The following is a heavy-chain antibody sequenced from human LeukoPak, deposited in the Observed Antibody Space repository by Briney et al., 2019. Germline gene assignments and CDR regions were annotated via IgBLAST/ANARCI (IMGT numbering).Heavy chain of an antibody. CDR3: AREAPKSGFYYYMDV. J-gene: IGHJ6*03. CDR1: GFTFSSYS. V-gene: IGHV3-21*01. Sequence: GGSLRLSCAASGFTFSSYSMNWVRQAPGKGLEWVSSISSSSSYIYYADSVKGRFTISRDNAKNSLYLQMNSLRAEDTTLYYCAREAPKSGFYYYMDVWGKGTTVTVSS. D-gene: IGHD6-25*01. CDR2: ISSSSSYI.